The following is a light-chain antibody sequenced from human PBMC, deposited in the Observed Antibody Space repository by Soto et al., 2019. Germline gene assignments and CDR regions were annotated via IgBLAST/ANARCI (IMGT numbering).Light chain of an antibody. V-gene: IGKV3-20*01. J-gene: IGKJ3*01. CDR3: HQSGSSPLT. CDR2: SAS. CDR1: QSLHSNF. Sequence: IVLTQFPATLSLFPGERATLSCRASQSLHSNFLVWYQQKPGQAPRLLISSASRRATGIPDRFSGSGSGTDFTLTISRLDPEDFAVYYCHQSGSSPLTFGPGTKV.